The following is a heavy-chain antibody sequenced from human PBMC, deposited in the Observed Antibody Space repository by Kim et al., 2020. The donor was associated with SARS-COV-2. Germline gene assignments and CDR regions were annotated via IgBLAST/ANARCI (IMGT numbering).Heavy chain of an antibody. D-gene: IGHD2-2*01. Sequence: STNYNPSLKRRVTISVDTSKNQFSLKLGSVTAADTAVYYCARSTRVAFDIWGQGTMVTVSS. CDR2: ST. V-gene: IGHV4-34*01. J-gene: IGHJ3*02. CDR3: ARSTRVAFDI.